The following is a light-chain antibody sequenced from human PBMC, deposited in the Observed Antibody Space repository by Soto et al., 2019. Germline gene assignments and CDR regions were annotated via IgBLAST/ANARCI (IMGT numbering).Light chain of an antibody. CDR1: HSILYIYNNKNN. V-gene: IGKV4-1*01. Sequence: DIVMTQSPDSLAVSLGERATIHCKSSHSILYIYNNKNNLAWYQQRPGQPPQMLVYGASTRKSGVPDRFSGSGSGTDFTLSISRLQAEDVAVYYCQQYYSTPRTFGQGTKVDIK. J-gene: IGKJ1*01. CDR3: QQYYSTPRT. CDR2: GAS.